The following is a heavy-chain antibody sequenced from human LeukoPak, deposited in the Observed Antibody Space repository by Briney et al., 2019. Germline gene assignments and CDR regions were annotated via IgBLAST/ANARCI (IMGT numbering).Heavy chain of an antibody. CDR3: ATTSGSWNSVYYFDY. D-gene: IGHD1-7*01. V-gene: IGHV4-59*01. Sequence: PSETLSLTCSVSGDSISSYYWSWIRQPPGRGLEWVGYIYYSGNTNYNPSLKSRVTISVDTSKKQVFLKLSSVTAADTAVYCCATTSGSWNSVYYFDYWGQGTLVTVSS. CDR2: IYYSGNT. CDR1: GDSISSYY. J-gene: IGHJ4*02.